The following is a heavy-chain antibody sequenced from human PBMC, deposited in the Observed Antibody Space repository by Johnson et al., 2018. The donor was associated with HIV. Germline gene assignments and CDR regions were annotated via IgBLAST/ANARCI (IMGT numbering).Heavy chain of an antibody. D-gene: IGHD5-24*01. CDR3: ARDGPWLQSQRNAFDI. CDR1: GFTFSSYW. CDR2: IKQDGSEK. V-gene: IGHV3-7*01. J-gene: IGHJ3*02. Sequence: VQLVESGGGLVQPGGSLRLSCAASGFTFSSYWMSWVRQAPGKGLEWVANIKQDGSEKHYVGSVKGRFTISRDNAKKSLDLQMNSLIVEDTAVYYCARDGPWLQSQRNAFDIWGQGTMVTVSS.